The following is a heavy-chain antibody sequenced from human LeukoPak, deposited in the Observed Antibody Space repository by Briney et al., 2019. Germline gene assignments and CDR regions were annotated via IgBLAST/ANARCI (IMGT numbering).Heavy chain of an antibody. Sequence: GGSLRLSCAASGFTISNAWMSWVRQAPGKGLEWIGLIKSRINGGTTDYAAPVKGRFTISRDDSTNTLHLQMNSLKTEDTAVYYCATGAAGQWGQGTLVTVSS. CDR1: GFTISNAW. D-gene: IGHD6-25*01. J-gene: IGHJ4*02. CDR2: IKSRINGGTT. V-gene: IGHV3-15*01. CDR3: ATGAAGQ.